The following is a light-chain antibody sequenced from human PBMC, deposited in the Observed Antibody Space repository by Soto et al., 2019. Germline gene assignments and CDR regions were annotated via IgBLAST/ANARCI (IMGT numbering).Light chain of an antibody. CDR1: SSDVGGYNF. V-gene: IGLV2-8*01. J-gene: IGLJ1*01. CDR2: EVT. Sequence: QSALTQPPSASGSPGQSVTISCTGTSSDVGGYNFVSWYLQHPGEAPKLIIYEVTKRPSGVPDRFSGYKSGNTASLTVSGLQTEDEADYYCSSFAGSNNRYVLGHRTKLTVL. CDR3: SSFAGSNNRYV.